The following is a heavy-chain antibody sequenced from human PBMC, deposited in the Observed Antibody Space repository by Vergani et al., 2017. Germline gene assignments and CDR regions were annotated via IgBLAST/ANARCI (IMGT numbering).Heavy chain of an antibody. J-gene: IGHJ3*02. V-gene: IGHV1-2*04. Sequence: QVQLVQSGAEVKKPGASVKVSCKASGYTFTGYYMHWVRQAPGQGLEWMGWINPNSGGTNYAQKFQGWVTMTRDTAISTADMELSRLRSDDTAVYYCARVNLMRGHYYGSGTIGDAFDIWGQGTMVTVSS. CDR2: INPNSGGT. CDR1: GYTFTGYY. CDR3: ARVNLMRGHYYGSGTIGDAFDI. D-gene: IGHD3-10*01.